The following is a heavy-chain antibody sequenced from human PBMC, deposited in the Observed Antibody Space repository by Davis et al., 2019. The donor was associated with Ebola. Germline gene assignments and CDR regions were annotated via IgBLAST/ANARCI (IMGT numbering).Heavy chain of an antibody. CDR3: ARDQGYCSSTSCSTSYDAFDI. D-gene: IGHD2-2*01. V-gene: IGHV3-7*01. CDR2: IKQDGSEK. J-gene: IGHJ3*02. Sequence: PGGSLRLSCAASGFTFSSYWMSWVRQAPGKGLEWVANIKQDGSEKYYVDSVKGRFTISRDNAKNSLYLQMNSLRAEETAVYYCARDQGYCSSTSCSTSYDAFDIWGQGTMVTVSS. CDR1: GFTFSSYW.